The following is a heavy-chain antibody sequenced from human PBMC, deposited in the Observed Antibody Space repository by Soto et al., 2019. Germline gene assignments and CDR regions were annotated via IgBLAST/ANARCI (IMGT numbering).Heavy chain of an antibody. V-gene: IGHV3-30-3*01. CDR2: ISYDXSNN. CDR3: ARDDRNAFDI. D-gene: IGHD3-22*01. Sequence: WIRQPPGKGLECVEXISYDXSNNYYEGYVXXRSPSYSXXXNNKLYLKMNRMRAEDTAVYYCARDDRNAFDIWGRGTMVTVSS. J-gene: IGHJ3*02.